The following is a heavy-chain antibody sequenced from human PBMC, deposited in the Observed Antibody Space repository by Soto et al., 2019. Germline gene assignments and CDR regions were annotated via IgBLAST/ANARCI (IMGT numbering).Heavy chain of an antibody. CDR3: AREEAAWPLAHGLDV. V-gene: IGHV3-21*01. CDR2: ISRSGDT. Sequence: GGSLRLSCAASGFSFGNYSIHWVRQAPGKGLEWVSSISRSGDTYYADSLKGRLTISRDYAKNSLSLQMNSLRAEDTAVYYCAREEAAWPLAHGLDVWGQGTTVTVSS. J-gene: IGHJ6*02. CDR1: GFSFGNYS. D-gene: IGHD2-15*01.